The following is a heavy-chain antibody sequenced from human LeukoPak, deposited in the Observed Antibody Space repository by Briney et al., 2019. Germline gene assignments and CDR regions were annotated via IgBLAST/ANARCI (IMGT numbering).Heavy chain of an antibody. CDR2: IYTSGST. CDR3: ARQIGYSDAFDI. D-gene: IGHD3-22*01. J-gene: IGHJ3*02. V-gene: IGHV4-4*09. Sequence: SETLSLTCTVSGGSISSYYWGWIRQPPGKGLEWIGYIYTSGSTNYNPSLKSRVTISVDTSKNQLSLKLSSVTAADTAVYYCARQIGYSDAFDIWGQGTMVTVSS. CDR1: GGSISSYY.